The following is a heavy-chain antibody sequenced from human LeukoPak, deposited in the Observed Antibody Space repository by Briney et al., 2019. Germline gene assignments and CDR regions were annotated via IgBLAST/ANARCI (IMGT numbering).Heavy chain of an antibody. CDR1: GFTFDDYA. CDR2: ISWNSGSI. V-gene: IGHV3-9*01. CDR3: AKDTPHCSSTSCYSSSGMDV. J-gene: IGHJ6*02. Sequence: GGSLRLSCAASGFTFDDYAMHWVRHAPGKGLEWVSGISWNSGSIVYADSVKGRFTISRDNAKNSLYLQMNSLRAEDTALYYCAKDTPHCSSTSCYSSSGMDVWGQGTTVTVSS. D-gene: IGHD2-2*01.